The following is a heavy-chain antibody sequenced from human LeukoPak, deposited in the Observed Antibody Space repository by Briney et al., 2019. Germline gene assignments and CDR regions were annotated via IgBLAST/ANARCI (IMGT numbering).Heavy chain of an antibody. J-gene: IGHJ6*03. CDR3: ARGVDKYYYYYYYMDV. Sequence: ASVKVSYKASGYTFTSYDINWVRQATGQGLEWMGWMNPNSGNTGYAQKFQGRVTMTRNTSISTAYMELSSLRSEDTAVYYCARGVDKYYYYYYYMDVWGKGTTVTISS. CDR2: MNPNSGNT. D-gene: IGHD5-12*01. CDR1: GYTFTSYD. V-gene: IGHV1-8*01.